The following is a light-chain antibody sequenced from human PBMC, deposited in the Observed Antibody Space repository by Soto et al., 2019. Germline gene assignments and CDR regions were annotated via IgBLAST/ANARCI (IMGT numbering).Light chain of an antibody. V-gene: IGKV1-5*01. CDR1: QTIGSW. CDR3: QQSYSTLRYT. CDR2: DAS. Sequence: DIQMTQSPSTLSASVGDRVTITCRASQTIGSWLAWYQQKPGKAPELLIYDASTLEGGVPSRFSGSGSGTDFTLTISSLQPEDFATYYCQQSYSTLRYTFGQGTKLEIK. J-gene: IGKJ2*01.